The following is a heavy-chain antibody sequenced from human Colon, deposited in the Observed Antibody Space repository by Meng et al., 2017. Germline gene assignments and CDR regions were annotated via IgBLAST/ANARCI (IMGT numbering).Heavy chain of an antibody. CDR2: IIPIFGKT. CDR1: GVTFNNCA. CDR3: ARERVATTAVDF. V-gene: IGHV1-69*01. D-gene: IGHD1-1*01. J-gene: IGHJ4*02. Sequence: QVQLVRAGAEVGRPGSSGKLACKASGVTFNNCAFNWVRQAPGQGLEWMGEIIPIFGKTNYAQKFQGRVTITADGSTNTSFMELSSLISEDSAVYYCARERVATTAVDFWGLGTLVTVSS.